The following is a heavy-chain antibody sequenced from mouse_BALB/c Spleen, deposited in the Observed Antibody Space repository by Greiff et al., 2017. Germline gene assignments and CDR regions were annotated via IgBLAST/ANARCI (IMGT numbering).Heavy chain of an antibody. Sequence: EVKVEESGGGLVQPGGSRKLSCAASGFTFSSFGMHWVRQAPEKGLEWVAYISSGSSTIYYADTVKGRFTISRDNPKNTLFLQMTSLRSEDTAMYYCAMGDLYYFDYWGQGTTLTVSS. CDR3: AMGDLYYFDY. D-gene: IGHD3-3*01. CDR1: GFTFSSFG. V-gene: IGHV5-17*02. J-gene: IGHJ2*01. CDR2: ISSGSSTI.